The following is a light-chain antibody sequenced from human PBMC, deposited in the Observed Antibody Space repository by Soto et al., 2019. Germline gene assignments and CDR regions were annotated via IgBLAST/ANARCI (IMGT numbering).Light chain of an antibody. CDR2: DAS. CDR3: QQRSNWSGLT. Sequence: EIVLTQSPATLSLSPGERATLSCRASQSVSSYLAWYQQKPGQAPRLLIYDASNGATGIPARFSGSGSGTDFTLTISSLEPEDFAVYYCQQRSNWSGLTFGGGTKVDIK. CDR1: QSVSSY. V-gene: IGKV3-11*01. J-gene: IGKJ4*01.